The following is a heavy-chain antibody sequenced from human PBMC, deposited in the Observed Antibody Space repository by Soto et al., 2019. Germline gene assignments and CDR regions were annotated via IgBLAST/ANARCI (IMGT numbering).Heavy chain of an antibody. Sequence: SKTPAITCTVCGGSISSYYCCWTRQPAGKGLEWIGRIYTSGSTNYNPSLKSRVTMSVDTSKNQFSLKLSSVTAADTDVYYCARGELLWFGELLYGNHGGWFDPWGHGTMVTVS. CDR1: GGSISSYY. CDR3: ARGELLWFGELLYGNHGGWFDP. J-gene: IGHJ5*02. V-gene: IGHV4-4*07. CDR2: IYTSGST. D-gene: IGHD3-10*01.